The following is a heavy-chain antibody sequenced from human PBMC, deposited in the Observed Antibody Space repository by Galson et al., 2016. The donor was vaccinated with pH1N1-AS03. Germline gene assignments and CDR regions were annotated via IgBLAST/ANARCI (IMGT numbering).Heavy chain of an antibody. D-gene: IGHD5-12*01. V-gene: IGHV3-74*03. Sequence: SLRLSCAASGVTFSYYWMHWVRQAPGKGLVWVSGINSDGSGTMYADSVKGRFTISRDNSKNSVHLQMNGLRAEDTAVYYCAIGRGWLRFSFWDQGTLVTVSS. J-gene: IGHJ4*02. CDR1: GVTFSYYW. CDR2: INSDGSGT. CDR3: AIGRGWLRFSF.